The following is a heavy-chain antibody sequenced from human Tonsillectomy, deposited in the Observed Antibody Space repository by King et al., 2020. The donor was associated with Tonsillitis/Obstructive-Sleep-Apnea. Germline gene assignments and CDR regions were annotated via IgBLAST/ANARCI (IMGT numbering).Heavy chain of an antibody. CDR2: INPSSGST. Sequence: QLVQSGAEAKKPGASVKVSCEASGYTFTNYFIHWVRQAPGQGLEWMGTINPSSGSTTYAQKFQGRVALTRDTSTSTVYMELSSLRSEDTAVYYCAHEGRGIYSFAPWGQGPLVTVSS. D-gene: IGHD6-13*01. J-gene: IGHJ5*02. CDR1: GYTFTNYF. V-gene: IGHV1-46*01. CDR3: AHEGRGIYSFAP.